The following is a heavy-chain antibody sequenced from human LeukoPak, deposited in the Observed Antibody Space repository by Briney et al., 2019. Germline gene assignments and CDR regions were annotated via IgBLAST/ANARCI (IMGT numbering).Heavy chain of an antibody. CDR3: ASLVAGFDAFDI. D-gene: IGHD6-19*01. J-gene: IGHJ3*02. CDR2: IYYSGST. CDR1: GYSISSGYY. Sequence: SETLSLTCTVSGYSISSGYYWGWIRQPPGKGLEWIGSIYYSGSTYYNPSLKSRVTISVDTSKNQFSLKLSSVTAADTAVYYCASLVAGFDAFDIWGQGTMVTVSS. V-gene: IGHV4-38-2*02.